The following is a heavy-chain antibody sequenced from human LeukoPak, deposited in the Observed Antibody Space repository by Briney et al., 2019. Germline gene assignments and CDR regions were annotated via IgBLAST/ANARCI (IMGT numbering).Heavy chain of an antibody. V-gene: IGHV4-59*01. D-gene: IGHD3-10*01. CDR3: ASHRRSHGSEY. J-gene: IGHJ4*02. CDR2: VYYSGST. CDR1: GGSFEHYF. Sequence: SETLSPTCTVSGGSFEHYFWSWIRQPPGKGLEWIGYVYYSGSTDYSPSLKSRLTISADTSKNQFSLRLSSVTAADTAVYYCASHRRSHGSEYWGQGTLVTVSS.